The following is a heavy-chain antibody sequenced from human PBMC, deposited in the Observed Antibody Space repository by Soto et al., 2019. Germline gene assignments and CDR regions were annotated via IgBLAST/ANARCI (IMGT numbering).Heavy chain of an antibody. D-gene: IGHD3-10*01. CDR1: GYTFTSYG. CDR2: ISAYNGNT. CDR3: ARASKDYYGSVYYYYGMDV. J-gene: IGHJ6*02. Sequence: ASVKVSCNASGYTFTSYGISWVRQAPGQGLEWMGWISAYNGNTNYAQKLQGRVTMTTDTSQSTAYMELRSLRSDDTAVYYCARASKDYYGSVYYYYGMDVWGQGTTVTVSS. V-gene: IGHV1-18*01.